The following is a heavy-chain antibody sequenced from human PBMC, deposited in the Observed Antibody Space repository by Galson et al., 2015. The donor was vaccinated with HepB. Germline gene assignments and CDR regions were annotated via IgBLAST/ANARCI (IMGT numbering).Heavy chain of an antibody. D-gene: IGHD2-21*02. CDR2: MIPFFDQA. J-gene: IGHJ6*02. V-gene: IGHV1-69*13. Sequence: SVKVSCKVSGGTFRNTHIIWVRQAPGQGLEWMGGMIPFFDQAKYAQRFRGRVTITAAETTAYMELSSLRSEDTAMYYCARSLVVVTAMVHYYSLDVWGQGTPVIVSS. CDR1: GGTFRNTH. CDR3: ARSLVVVTAMVHYYSLDV.